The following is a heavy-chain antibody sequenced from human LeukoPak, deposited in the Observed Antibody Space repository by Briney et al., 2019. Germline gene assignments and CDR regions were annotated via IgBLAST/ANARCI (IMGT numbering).Heavy chain of an antibody. J-gene: IGHJ4*02. CDR3: ARGPSAGGYDYVWGSYRYTGQDY. CDR1: GCTFSSYA. V-gene: IGHV3-30*04. Sequence: PGGSLRLSCAASGCTFSSYAMHWVRQAPGKGLEWVAVISYDGSNKYYADSVKGRFTISRDNSKNTLYLQMNSLRAEDTAVYYCARGPSAGGYDYVWGSYRYTGQDYWGQGTLVTVSS. D-gene: IGHD3-16*02. CDR2: ISYDGSNK.